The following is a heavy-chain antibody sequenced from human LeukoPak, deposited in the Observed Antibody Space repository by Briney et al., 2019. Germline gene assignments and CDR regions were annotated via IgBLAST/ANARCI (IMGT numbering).Heavy chain of an antibody. CDR3: AKDPNYDFWSGYLDY. V-gene: IGHV3-23*01. Sequence: GGSLRLSCAACGFTFSNYAMSWVRLAAGKGLGWVSAISGSGGSTYYADSVKGRFTISRDNSKNTLYLQMNSLRSEDTAIYYCAKDPNYDFWSGYLDYWGQGTLVTVSS. J-gene: IGHJ4*02. CDR1: GFTFSNYA. D-gene: IGHD3-3*01. CDR2: ISGSGGST.